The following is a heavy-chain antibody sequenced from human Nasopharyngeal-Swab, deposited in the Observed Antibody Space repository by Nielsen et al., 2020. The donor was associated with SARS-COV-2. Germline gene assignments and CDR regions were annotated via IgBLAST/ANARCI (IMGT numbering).Heavy chain of an antibody. J-gene: IGHJ4*02. Sequence: GESLKISCVASGFTFSSCAMTWVRQAPGKGLQWLSTLSGSGHRTYYAHAVKGRFTISSDNSQNTLYLQKNSVRAEDTAVYYCAKDFLHNYVYWGGYFTNWGQGTLVTVSS. CDR1: GFTFSSCA. CDR2: LSGSGHRT. D-gene: IGHD3-3*01. CDR3: AKDFLHNYVYWGGYFTN. V-gene: IGHV3-23*01.